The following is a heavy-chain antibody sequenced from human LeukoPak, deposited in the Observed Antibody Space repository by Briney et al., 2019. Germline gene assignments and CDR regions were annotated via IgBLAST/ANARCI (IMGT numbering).Heavy chain of an antibody. V-gene: IGHV1-24*01. CDR1: GYTLTELS. CDR3: ATVGSGYSSSDGDY. Sequence: ASVKVSCKVSGYTLTELSMHWVRQAPGKGLEWMGGFDPEDGETIYAQKFQGRVTMTEDTSTDTAYMELSSLRSEDTAAYYCATVGSGYSSSDGDYWGQGTLVTVSS. CDR2: FDPEDGET. J-gene: IGHJ4*02. D-gene: IGHD6-13*01.